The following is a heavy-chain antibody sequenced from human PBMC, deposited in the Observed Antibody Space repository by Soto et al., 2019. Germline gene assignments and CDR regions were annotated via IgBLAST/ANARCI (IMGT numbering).Heavy chain of an antibody. CDR1: GYSFTSYY. Sequence: GASVKVSCAASGYSFTSYYMHWVRQAPGQGLEWMGIINPSGGSTSYAQKFQGRVTMTRDTSTSTVYMELSSLRSEDTAVYYCARGEDSSGYYLAWFDPWGQGTLVTVSS. D-gene: IGHD3-22*01. CDR3: ARGEDSSGYYLAWFDP. CDR2: INPSGGST. V-gene: IGHV1-46*01. J-gene: IGHJ5*02.